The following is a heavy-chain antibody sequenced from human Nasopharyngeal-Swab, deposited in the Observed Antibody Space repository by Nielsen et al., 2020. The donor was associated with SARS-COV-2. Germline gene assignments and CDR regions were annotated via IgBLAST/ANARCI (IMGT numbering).Heavy chain of an antibody. CDR3: AATVTTGSYDFDY. D-gene: IGHD4-17*01. Sequence: WVRQAPGQRLEWMGRIIPILGIANYAQKFQGRVTITADKSTSTAYMELSSLRPEDTAVYYCAATVTTGSYDFDYWGQGTLVTVSS. CDR2: IIPILGIA. V-gene: IGHV1-69*02. J-gene: IGHJ4*02.